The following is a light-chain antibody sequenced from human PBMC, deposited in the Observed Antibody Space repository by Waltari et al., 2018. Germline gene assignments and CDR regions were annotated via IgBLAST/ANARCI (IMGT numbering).Light chain of an antibody. CDR2: EVN. Sequence: QSVLTQAPSVSAAPGQTVTISCSGSTPNIGNNYVSWYQQFPGTAPKIFIYEVNRRPSGLPDRVSGSKSGASATLGITGLQTGDEADYYCGSWDSSLGIGVLGGGTRLTVL. V-gene: IGLV1-51*01. CDR3: GSWDSSLGIGV. J-gene: IGLJ3*02. CDR1: TPNIGNNY.